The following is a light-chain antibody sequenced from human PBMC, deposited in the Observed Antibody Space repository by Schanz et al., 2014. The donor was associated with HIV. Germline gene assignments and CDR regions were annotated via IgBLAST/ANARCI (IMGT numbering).Light chain of an antibody. Sequence: EIVLTQSPGTLSLSPGERATLSCRASQSVSSSYLAWYQHKPGQAPKLLIYGASSRATGIPDRFSGSGSGTDFTLTISRLEPEDFATYYCQQYNSYSRTFGQGTKVEIK. CDR1: QSVSSSY. CDR2: GAS. V-gene: IGKV3-20*01. CDR3: QQYNSYSRT. J-gene: IGKJ1*01.